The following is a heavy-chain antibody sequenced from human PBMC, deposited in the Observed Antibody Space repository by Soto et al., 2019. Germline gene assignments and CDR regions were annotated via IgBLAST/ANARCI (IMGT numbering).Heavy chain of an antibody. D-gene: IGHD3-3*01. V-gene: IGHV3-23*01. CDR2: ISGSADGT. Sequence: EVKLLESGGGLAQPGGSLRLSCVGSGFTFDSYAISWVRQAPGERLQWIAAISGSADGTDYAHSVRGRFTISRDNAKKTVHLQMDSLGVEDTAGYFCAKDTVGGYSFWSGYYSDGLDVWGQGTLVSVS. J-gene: IGHJ3*01. CDR1: GFTFDSYA. CDR3: AKDTVGGYSFWSGYYSDGLDV.